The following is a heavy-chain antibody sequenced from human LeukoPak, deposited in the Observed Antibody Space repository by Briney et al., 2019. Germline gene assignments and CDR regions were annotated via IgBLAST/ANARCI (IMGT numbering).Heavy chain of an antibody. Sequence: PSETLSLTCAVYGGSFSGYYWSWIRQPPGKGLEWIGEINHSGSTNYNPSLKRRVTISVDTSKNQFSLKLSSVTAADTAVYYCARGVGYYHDSSGYYFGYWGQGTLVTVSS. V-gene: IGHV4-34*01. CDR3: ARGVGYYHDSSGYYFGY. D-gene: IGHD3-22*01. CDR1: GGSFSGYY. CDR2: INHSGST. J-gene: IGHJ4*02.